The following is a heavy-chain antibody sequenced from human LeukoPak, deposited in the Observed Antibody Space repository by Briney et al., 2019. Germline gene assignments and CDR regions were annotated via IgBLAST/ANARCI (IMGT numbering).Heavy chain of an antibody. J-gene: IGHJ4*02. D-gene: IGHD2-2*01. CDR2: INPNSGDT. CDR1: GYTFTSYY. Sequence: ASVKVSCKASGYTFTSYYMHWVRQAPGQGLEWMGWINPNSGDTNYAQKFQGRVTMTRDTSISTAYMELSRLRSDDTAVYYCARGLVPAAAFDYWGQGTLVTVSS. V-gene: IGHV1-2*02. CDR3: ARGLVPAAAFDY.